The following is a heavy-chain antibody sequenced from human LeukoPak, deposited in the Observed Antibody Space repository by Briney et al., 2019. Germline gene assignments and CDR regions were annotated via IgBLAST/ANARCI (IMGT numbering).Heavy chain of an antibody. Sequence: GASVKVSCKASGYTFTGYYMHWVRQARAQGPEWMGWINPNSGGTKYAQKFQGRVTMTRDTSISTAYMELSRLRSDDTAVYYCAREFTIFGVVIPKTFDPWGQGTLVTVSS. CDR1: GYTFTGYY. J-gene: IGHJ5*02. V-gene: IGHV1-2*02. CDR3: AREFTIFGVVIPKTFDP. CDR2: INPNSGGT. D-gene: IGHD3-3*01.